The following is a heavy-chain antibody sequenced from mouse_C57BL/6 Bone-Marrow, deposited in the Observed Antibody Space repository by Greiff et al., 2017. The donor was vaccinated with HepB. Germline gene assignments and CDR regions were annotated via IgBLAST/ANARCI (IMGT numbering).Heavy chain of an antibody. CDR2: IDPSDSYT. D-gene: IGHD2-5*01. J-gene: IGHJ3*01. CDR3: ARGYSNSFAY. CDR1: GYTFTSYW. Sequence: QVQLKQPGAELVKPGASVKLSCKASGYTFTSYWMQWVKQRPGQGLEWIGEIDPSDSYTNYNQKFKGKATLTVDTSSSTAYMQLSSLTSEDSAVYYCARGYSNSFAYWGQGTLVTVSA. V-gene: IGHV1-50*01.